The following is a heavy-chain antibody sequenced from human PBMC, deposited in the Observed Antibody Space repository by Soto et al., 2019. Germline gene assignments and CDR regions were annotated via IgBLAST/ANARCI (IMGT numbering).Heavy chain of an antibody. D-gene: IGHD1-7*01. CDR3: ATDLRGPGTIYWDY. J-gene: IGHJ4*02. CDR1: GYTFTGYY. Sequence: QVQLVQSGAEVKKPGVSVKVSCKASGYTFTGYYMHGVRQAPGQGLEWMGWINPNSGGTNYAQKFEGWVTMTSDTSISTAYMELSRLRSDDTAVYYCATDLRGPGTIYWDYWGQGTLVTVLS. V-gene: IGHV1-2*04. CDR2: INPNSGGT.